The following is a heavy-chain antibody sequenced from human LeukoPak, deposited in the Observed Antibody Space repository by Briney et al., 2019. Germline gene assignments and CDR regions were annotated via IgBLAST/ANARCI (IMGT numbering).Heavy chain of an antibody. D-gene: IGHD3-22*01. Sequence: GGSLRLSCAASGFTFSSYGMHWVRQAPGKGLEWVAFIRYDGSNKYYADSVKGRFTISRDNSKNTLYLQMNSLRAEDTAVYYCAKADDYYDSSGYSEFDYWGQGTLVTVSS. CDR1: GFTFSSYG. V-gene: IGHV3-30*02. CDR3: AKADDYYDSSGYSEFDY. J-gene: IGHJ4*02. CDR2: IRYDGSNK.